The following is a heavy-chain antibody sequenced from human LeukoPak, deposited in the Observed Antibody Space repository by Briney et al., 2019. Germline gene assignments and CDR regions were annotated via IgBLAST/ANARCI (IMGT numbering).Heavy chain of an antibody. CDR1: GGSISTYY. D-gene: IGHD4-17*01. J-gene: IGHJ4*02. V-gene: IGHV4-4*07. CDR3: QAVTTTYSDY. CDR2: IYTSGST. Sequence: PSETLSLTCTVSGGSISTYYWSWIRQPAGKGLEWVGQIYTSGSTNYNPSLKSRVTISVDKSKNQLSLKLSSVTAAGTAVYYCQAVTTTYSDYWGQGTLVTVSS.